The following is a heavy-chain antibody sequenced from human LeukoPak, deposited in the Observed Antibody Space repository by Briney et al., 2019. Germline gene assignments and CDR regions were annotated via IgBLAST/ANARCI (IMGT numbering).Heavy chain of an antibody. D-gene: IGHD3-3*01. V-gene: IGHV4-39*01. Sequence: PSETLSLTCAVSGGSISSSSYYWGWMRQPPGKGLEWFGSIYYSGITYYNPSLKSRVTICVDTSKNQFSLKLSSVTAADTAVYYCARVLIFGVVLIPFDYWGQGTLVTVSS. CDR1: GGSISSSSYY. CDR3: ARVLIFGVVLIPFDY. CDR2: IYYSGIT. J-gene: IGHJ4*02.